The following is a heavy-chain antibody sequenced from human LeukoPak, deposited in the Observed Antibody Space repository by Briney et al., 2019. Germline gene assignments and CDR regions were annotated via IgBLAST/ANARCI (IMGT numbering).Heavy chain of an antibody. CDR1: GGSMNNYY. Sequence: SQTLSLTCTVSGGSMNNYYWSWMWQPPGKGLEYIADIYYSGSANYNSYLKSRVSISVDTSKNQFSLTMNSVTAADTAVFYCARWGVSFGGRNYLDYWGQGKLVTVSS. CDR3: ARWGVSFGGRNYLDY. V-gene: IGHV4-59*01. J-gene: IGHJ4*02. CDR2: IYYSGSA. D-gene: IGHD3-16*01.